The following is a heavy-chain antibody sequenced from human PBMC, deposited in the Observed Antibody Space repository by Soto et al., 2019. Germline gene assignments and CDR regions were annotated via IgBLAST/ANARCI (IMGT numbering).Heavy chain of an antibody. D-gene: IGHD5-18*01. CDR3: ARHSNEYRKSLDS. CDR2: IHYTGSS. CDR1: GGSISGYY. V-gene: IGHV4-59*08. J-gene: IGHJ5*02. Sequence: QLQLQESGPGLVKPSETLSLTCPVSGGSISGYYWSWLRQPPGKGLEWIAFIHYTGSSNSNPSLNSRXXISVDTSKNQFSLKLSSVTAADTAVYYCARHSNEYRKSLDSWGQGTLVTVSS.